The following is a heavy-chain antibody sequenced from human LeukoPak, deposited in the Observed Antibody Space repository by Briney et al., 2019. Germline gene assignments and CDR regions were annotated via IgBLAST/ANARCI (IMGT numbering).Heavy chain of an antibody. Sequence: PSETLSLTCTVSGGSISSYYWSWIRQPPGKGLEWIGYIYYSGSTNYNPSLKSRVTISVDTSKNQFSLKLSPVTAADTAVYYCARDNSAWYAGTYYYYYGMDVWGQGTTVTVSS. J-gene: IGHJ6*02. D-gene: IGHD6-19*01. CDR2: IYYSGST. CDR3: ARDNSAWYAGTYYYYYGMDV. V-gene: IGHV4-59*01. CDR1: GGSISSYY.